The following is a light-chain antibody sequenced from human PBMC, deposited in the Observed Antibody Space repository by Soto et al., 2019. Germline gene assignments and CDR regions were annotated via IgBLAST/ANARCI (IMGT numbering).Light chain of an antibody. Sequence: QSALTQPPSASGSPGQSVTISCTGTSSDVGIFNYVSWYQQHPDQAPKLLIFEVNKRPSGVPDRFSASKSGNTASLTVSGLQAEDEADYYCNSYTSSRTYVFGTGTKVTVL. CDR2: EVN. J-gene: IGLJ1*01. V-gene: IGLV2-8*01. CDR3: NSYTSSRTYV. CDR1: SSDVGIFNY.